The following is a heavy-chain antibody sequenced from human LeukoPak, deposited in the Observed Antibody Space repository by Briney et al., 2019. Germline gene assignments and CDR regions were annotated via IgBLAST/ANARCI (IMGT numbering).Heavy chain of an antibody. J-gene: IGHJ4*02. D-gene: IGHD3-3*01. V-gene: IGHV3-30-3*01. CDR3: ARERSYYDFWSGYLYYFDY. Sequence: SNKYYADSVQGRFTISRDNSKNTLYLQMNSLRAEDTAVYYCARERSYYDFWSGYLYYFDYWGQGTLVTVSS. CDR2: SNK.